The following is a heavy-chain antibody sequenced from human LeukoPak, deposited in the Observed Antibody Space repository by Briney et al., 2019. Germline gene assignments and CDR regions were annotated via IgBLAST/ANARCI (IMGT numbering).Heavy chain of an antibody. Sequence: ASVKVSCKASGGTFSSYAISWVRQALGQGLEWMGGIIPIFGTANYAQKFQGSVTITTDESTSTAYMELSSLRSEDTAVYYCASRERSGSYQRYAFDIWGQGTMVTVSS. V-gene: IGHV1-69*05. CDR3: ASRERSGSYQRYAFDI. CDR2: IIPIFGTA. J-gene: IGHJ3*02. D-gene: IGHD1-26*01. CDR1: GGTFSSYA.